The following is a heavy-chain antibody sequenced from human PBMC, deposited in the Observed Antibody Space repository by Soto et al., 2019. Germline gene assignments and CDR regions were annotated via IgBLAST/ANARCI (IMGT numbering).Heavy chain of an antibody. V-gene: IGHV3-23*01. J-gene: IGHJ6*02. Sequence: EGSLRLSCAASGFTFSSYAMSSVRQAQGKVLEWVSAIRGSGGSTYYADSVKGRFTISRDNSKNALYLQMCSLRAEDTAVYYCAKDGMVRGVIYSYYYYGMDVWGQESTGAVSS. CDR2: IRGSGGST. CDR3: AKDGMVRGVIYSYYYYGMDV. CDR1: GFTFSSYA. D-gene: IGHD3-10*01.